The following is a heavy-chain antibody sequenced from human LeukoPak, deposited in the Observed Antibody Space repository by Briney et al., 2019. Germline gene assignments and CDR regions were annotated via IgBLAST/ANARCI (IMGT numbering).Heavy chain of an antibody. V-gene: IGHV1-69*04. CDR2: IIPILDIA. J-gene: IGHJ4*02. CDR3: ARDHSLTTVRDSSGLDY. CDR1: GGTFSRYA. Sequence: SVKVSCKASGGTFSRYAISWVRQAPGKGLEWMGRIIPILDIANYAQKFQGRVTITADKSTSTAYMELSSLRSEDTAMYYCARDHSLTTVRDSSGLDYWGQGTLVTVSS. D-gene: IGHD6-19*01.